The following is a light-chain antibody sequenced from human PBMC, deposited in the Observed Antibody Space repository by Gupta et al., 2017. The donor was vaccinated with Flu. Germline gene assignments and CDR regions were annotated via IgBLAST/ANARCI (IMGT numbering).Light chain of an antibody. J-gene: IGLJ2*01. V-gene: IGLV2-11*01. Sequence: QSALTQPRSVSGSPGQSVTISCSGSSSDVGAYYYVSWYQQHSGKAPKLLIYDVTKRPSGVPDRFSGSKSDNTASLTISWLQADDEADYYCCSYAGSYTYVVFGGGTKLTVL. CDR1: SSDVGAYYY. CDR3: CSYAGSYTYVV. CDR2: DVT.